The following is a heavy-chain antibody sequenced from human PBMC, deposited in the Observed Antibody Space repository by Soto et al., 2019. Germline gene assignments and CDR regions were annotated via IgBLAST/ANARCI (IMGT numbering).Heavy chain of an antibody. CDR3: ARGHVLRFLEWLSYGLDV. Sequence: HVQLVQSGAEVKKPGASVKVSCKASGYTFTDYAIHWVRQAPGQGLERMGWINPNSGGTNYAQNFQGWVTMTRDTSINTAYMEVTNLKSDDTAVYYCARGHVLRFLEWLSYGLDVWGQGTTVTVSS. D-gene: IGHD3-3*01. V-gene: IGHV1-2*04. CDR2: INPNSGGT. J-gene: IGHJ6*02. CDR1: GYTFTDYA.